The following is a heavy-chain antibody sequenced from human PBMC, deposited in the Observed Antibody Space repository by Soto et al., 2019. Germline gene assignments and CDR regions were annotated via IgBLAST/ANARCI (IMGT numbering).Heavy chain of an antibody. D-gene: IGHD6-13*01. CDR1: GYTFTGYY. V-gene: IGHV1-2*04. Sequence: ASVKVSCKASGYTFTGYYMHWVRQAPGQGLEWMGWINPNSGDTNYAQKFQGWVTMTRDTSISTAYMELSRLRSDDTAVYYCARSLAAAGTYHDYWGQGTLVTVSS. CDR3: ARSLAAAGTYHDY. J-gene: IGHJ4*02. CDR2: INPNSGDT.